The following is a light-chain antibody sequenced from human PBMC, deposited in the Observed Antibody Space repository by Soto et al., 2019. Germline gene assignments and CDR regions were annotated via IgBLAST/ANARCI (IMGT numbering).Light chain of an antibody. CDR1: QSVSNN. J-gene: IGKJ1*01. V-gene: IGKV3D-15*01. Sequence: EIVLTQSPGTLSLSPGERATLSCRASQSVSNNYLAWYQQKPGQAPRLLISDASNRATGIPARFSGSGSGTDFTLTISSLQYEDFAVYYCQQYNNWPPVTFGQGTKVDIK. CDR2: DAS. CDR3: QQYNNWPPVT.